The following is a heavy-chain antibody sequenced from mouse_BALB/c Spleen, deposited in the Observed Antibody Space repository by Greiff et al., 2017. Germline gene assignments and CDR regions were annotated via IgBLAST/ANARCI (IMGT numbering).Heavy chain of an antibody. V-gene: IGHV5-9-3*01. J-gene: IGHJ4*01. CDR3: ASPIYYYGSSPYYYAMDY. Sequence: EVQGVESGGGLVKPGGSLKLSCAASGFTFSSYAMSWVRQTPEKRLEWVATISSGGSYTYYPDSVKGRFTISRDNAKNTLYLQMSSLRSEDTAMYYCASPIYYYGSSPYYYAMDYWGQGTSVTVSS. D-gene: IGHD1-1*01. CDR2: ISSGGSYT. CDR1: GFTFSSYA.